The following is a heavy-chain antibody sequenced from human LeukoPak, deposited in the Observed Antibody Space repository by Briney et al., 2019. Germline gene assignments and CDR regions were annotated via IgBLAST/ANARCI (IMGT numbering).Heavy chain of an antibody. J-gene: IGHJ4*02. D-gene: IGHD2-15*01. Sequence: GGSLRLSYAASGFPLRSYSINWVRQAPGKGLEWVSYISSSGSAIYYVDSVKGRFTVSRDNAKNSLFLQMNSPRAEDTAVYYCVRVKGSYFDYWGQGALVTVSS. CDR1: GFPLRSYS. CDR3: VRVKGSYFDY. CDR2: ISSSGSAI. V-gene: IGHV3-48*01.